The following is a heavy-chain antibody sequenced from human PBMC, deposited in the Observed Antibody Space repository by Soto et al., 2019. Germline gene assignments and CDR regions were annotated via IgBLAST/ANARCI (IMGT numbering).Heavy chain of an antibody. J-gene: IGHJ6*03. CDR3: ASGVAATHFYYYYMDV. Sequence: GGSLRLSCAASGFTFSDYYMSWIRQAPGKGLEWVSYISGSGSTIYYADSVKGRFTISRDNAKNSLRLQMNSLRAEDTAVYYCASGVAATHFYYYYMDVWGKGTTVTVSS. CDR2: ISGSGSTI. D-gene: IGHD2-15*01. CDR1: GFTFSDYY. V-gene: IGHV3-11*01.